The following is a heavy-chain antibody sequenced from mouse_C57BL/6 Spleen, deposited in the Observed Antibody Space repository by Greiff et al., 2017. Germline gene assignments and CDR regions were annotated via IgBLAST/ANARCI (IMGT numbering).Heavy chain of an antibody. J-gene: IGHJ2*01. V-gene: IGHV1-80*01. Sequence: QVQLQQSGAELVKPGASVKISCKASGYAFSSYWMNWVKQRPGKGLQWIGQIYPGDGDTNYNGKFKGKATLTADKSSSTAYMQLSSLTSEDSAVYFCARKGSTVVAQLGANYFDYWGQGTTLTVSS. CDR3: ARKGSTVVAQLGANYFDY. CDR2: IYPGDGDT. CDR1: GYAFSSYW. D-gene: IGHD1-1*01.